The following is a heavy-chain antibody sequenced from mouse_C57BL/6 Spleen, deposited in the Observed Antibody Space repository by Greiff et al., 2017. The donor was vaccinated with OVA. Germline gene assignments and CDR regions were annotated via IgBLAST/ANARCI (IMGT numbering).Heavy chain of an antibody. CDR1: GFTFSSYA. J-gene: IGHJ3*01. CDR2: ISDGGSYT. D-gene: IGHD3-2*02. CDR3: ARDSAGYVAWFAY. V-gene: IGHV5-4*01. Sequence: VESGGGLVKPGGSLKLSCAASGFTFSSYAMSWVRQTPEKRLEWVATISDGGSYTYYPDNVKGRFTISRDNAKNNLFLQMSHLKSDDTAMYYCARDSAGYVAWFAYWGQGTLVTVSA.